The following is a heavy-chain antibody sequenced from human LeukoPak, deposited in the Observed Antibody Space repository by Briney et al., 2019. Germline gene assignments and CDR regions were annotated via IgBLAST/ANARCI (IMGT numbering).Heavy chain of an antibody. J-gene: IGHJ3*02. V-gene: IGHV5-51*01. D-gene: IGHD2-2*01. Sequence: GESLKISCKGSGYSFTSYWIGWVRQMPGKGLEWMGIIYPGDSDTRYSPSFQGQVTISADKSISTAYLQWSSLKASDTAMYYCASSTLEYPTSYAFDIWGQGTMVTVSS. CDR3: ASSTLEYPTSYAFDI. CDR1: GYSFTSYW. CDR2: IYPGDSDT.